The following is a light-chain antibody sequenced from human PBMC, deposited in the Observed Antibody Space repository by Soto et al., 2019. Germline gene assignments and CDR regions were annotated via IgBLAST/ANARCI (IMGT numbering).Light chain of an antibody. J-gene: IGLJ3*02. Sequence: QSVLTQSPSASASLGASVNLTCTLSSGHTNYAIAWHQQQPEKGPRYLMKINSDGSHNKGDGVPDRFSGSSSGAERYLTISSLQSEDEADYYCQTWGTGIHWVFGGGTKVTVL. V-gene: IGLV4-69*01. CDR3: QTWGTGIHWV. CDR1: SGHTNYA. CDR2: INSDGSH.